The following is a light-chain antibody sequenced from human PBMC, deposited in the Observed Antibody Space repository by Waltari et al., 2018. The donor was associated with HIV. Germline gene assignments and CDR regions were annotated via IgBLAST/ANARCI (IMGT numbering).Light chain of an antibody. J-gene: IGLJ1*01. Sequence: QSVLTQPPSASGTPGQRVTISCSGSSSNIGNDNVYWYHQLPGTAPKLLIYKNYPRASGVPDRCAGSRSGTSASLAISGLRSEDEADYDCVGWDASLSAYVVGTGTKVTIL. CDR3: VGWDASLSAYV. CDR1: SSNIGNDN. CDR2: KNY. V-gene: IGLV1-47*01.